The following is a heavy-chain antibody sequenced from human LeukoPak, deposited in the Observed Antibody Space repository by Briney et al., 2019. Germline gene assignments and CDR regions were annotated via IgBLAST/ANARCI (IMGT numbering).Heavy chain of an antibody. CDR3: ARDTYDFWSGYYFDY. CDR2: ISYDGSNK. J-gene: IGHJ4*02. V-gene: IGHV3-30-3*01. CDR1: GFTFSSYA. D-gene: IGHD3-3*01. Sequence: PGRSLRLSCAASGFTFSSYAMHWVRQAPGKGLEWVAVISYDGSNKYYADSVKGRFTISRDNSKNTLYLQMNSLRAEDTAVYYCARDTYDFWSGYYFDYWGQGTLVTVSS.